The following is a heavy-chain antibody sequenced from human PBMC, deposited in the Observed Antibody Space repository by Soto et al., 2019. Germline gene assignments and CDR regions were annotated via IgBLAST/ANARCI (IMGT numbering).Heavy chain of an antibody. CDR2: IIPIFGTA. J-gene: IGHJ6*02. CDR1: GGTFSSYA. D-gene: IGHD2-2*02. CDR3: ARDKKIVVVPAAIGDYYYYGMDV. V-gene: IGHV1-69*01. Sequence: QVQLVQSGAEVKKPGSSEKVSCKASGGTFSSYAISWVRQAPGQGLEWMGGIIPIFGTANYAQKFQGRVTITADESTSTAYMELSSLRSEDTAVYYCARDKKIVVVPAAIGDYYYYGMDVWGQGTTVTVSS.